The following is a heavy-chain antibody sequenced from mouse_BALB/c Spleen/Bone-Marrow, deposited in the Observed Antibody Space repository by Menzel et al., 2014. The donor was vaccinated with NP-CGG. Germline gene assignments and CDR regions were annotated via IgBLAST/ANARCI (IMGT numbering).Heavy chain of an antibody. V-gene: IGHV14-3*02. D-gene: IGHD1-1*01. J-gene: IGHJ4*01. Sequence: VQLKQSGAELVKPGASVKLSCTASGFNIKDTYMHWVMQRPEQGLEWIGRIDPANGNTKYDPKFQDKATITADTSSNTAYLRLSSLTSEDTAVYYCARYRYYGSSYAMDYWGQGTSVTVSS. CDR1: GFNIKDTY. CDR2: IDPANGNT. CDR3: ARYRYYGSSYAMDY.